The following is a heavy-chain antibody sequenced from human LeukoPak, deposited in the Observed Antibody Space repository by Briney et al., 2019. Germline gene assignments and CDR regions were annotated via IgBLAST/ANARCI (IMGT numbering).Heavy chain of an antibody. V-gene: IGHV5-51*01. D-gene: IGHD5-24*01. Sequence: GESLKISCKGSGYSFTSYWIGWVRQVPGKGLEWMGIIWPDDSDKRYSPSFQGQVTISADKSISTAYLQWSSLKASDTAMYYCARQGKDGYKVVDYWGQGTLVTVSS. CDR2: IWPDDSDK. J-gene: IGHJ4*02. CDR3: ARQGKDGYKVVDY. CDR1: GYSFTSYW.